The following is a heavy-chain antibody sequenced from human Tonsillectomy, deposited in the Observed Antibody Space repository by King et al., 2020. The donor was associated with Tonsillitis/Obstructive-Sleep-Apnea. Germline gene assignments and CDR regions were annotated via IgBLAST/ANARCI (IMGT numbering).Heavy chain of an antibody. V-gene: IGHV2-5*02. CDR1: GFSLRTGVG. D-gene: IGHD3-3*02. CDR3: ARIRGDLFFDY. J-gene: IGHJ4*02. CDR2: IYWDDDQ. Sequence: TLKESGPALVPPTQPLTLTCRFSGFSLRTGVGVGWLRPPPGKALEWLALIYWDDDQRYRPSLKSRLSITKDSSKNQVVLTMTNMDPVDAATYFCARIRGDLFFDYWGQGTLVTVSS.